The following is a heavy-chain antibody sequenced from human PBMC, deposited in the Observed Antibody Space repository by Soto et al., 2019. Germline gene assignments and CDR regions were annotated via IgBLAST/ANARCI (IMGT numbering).Heavy chain of an antibody. CDR1: GYTFTGYY. D-gene: IGHD7-27*01. CDR2: ISPHSGGP. Sequence: ASVKVSCKASGYTFTGYYIHWVRQAPGQGLEWMGSISPHSGGPNYAQRFQGRVTMARDTSMTTVYMEMSGLTSDDTAVYYCARQEQTGANYYLDYWGQGTLVTVSS. V-gene: IGHV1-2*02. CDR3: ARQEQTGANYYLDY. J-gene: IGHJ4*02.